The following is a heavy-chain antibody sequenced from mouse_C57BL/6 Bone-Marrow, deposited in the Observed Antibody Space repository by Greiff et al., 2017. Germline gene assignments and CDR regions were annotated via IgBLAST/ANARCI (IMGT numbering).Heavy chain of an antibody. D-gene: IGHD1-1*01. Sequence: EVKLMESGGGLVKPGGSLKLSCAASGFTFSDYGMHWVRQAPEKGLEWVAYISSGSSTIYYADTVKGRFTISRDNAKNTLFLQMTSLRSEDTAMYYGARVPYGSSDDWYFEVWGTGTTVTVSS. CDR3: ARVPYGSSDDWYFEV. J-gene: IGHJ1*03. CDR2: ISSGSSTI. V-gene: IGHV5-17*01. CDR1: GFTFSDYG.